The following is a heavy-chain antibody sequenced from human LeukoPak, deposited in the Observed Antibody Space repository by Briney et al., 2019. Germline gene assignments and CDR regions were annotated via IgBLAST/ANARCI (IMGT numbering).Heavy chain of an antibody. Sequence: ASVKVSCKVSGYTLTELSMHWVRQAPGKGLEWMGGFDPEDGETIYAQKFQGRVTMTEDTSTDTAYMELSSLRSEDTAVYYCARVYYGDYAFDAFDIWGQGTMVTVSS. CDR3: ARVYYGDYAFDAFDI. CDR1: GYTLTELS. CDR2: FDPEDGET. J-gene: IGHJ3*02. V-gene: IGHV1-24*01. D-gene: IGHD4-17*01.